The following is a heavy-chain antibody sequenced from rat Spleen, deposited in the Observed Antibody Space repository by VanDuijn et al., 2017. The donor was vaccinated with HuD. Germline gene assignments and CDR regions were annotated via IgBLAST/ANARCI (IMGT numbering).Heavy chain of an antibody. CDR2: LSYEGRST. Sequence: EVQLVESGGGLVQPGRSLKFSCAASGFTFSDYYMAWVRQAPKKGPEWVASLSYEGRSTYYGDSVKDRFTISRDNAKSTLYLQMNSLRSENTATYYCARHGDTWGQGVMVTVSS. V-gene: IGHV5-22*01. D-gene: IGHD1-1*01. J-gene: IGHJ2*01. CDR3: ARHGDT. CDR1: GFTFSDYY.